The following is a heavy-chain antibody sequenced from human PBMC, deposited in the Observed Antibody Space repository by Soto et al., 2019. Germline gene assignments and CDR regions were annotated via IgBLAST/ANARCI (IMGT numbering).Heavy chain of an antibody. D-gene: IGHD6-13*01. Sequence: EVQLVESGGGLVKPGGSLRLSCAASGFTFSSYSMNWVRQAPGKVLEWVSSISSSSSYIYYADSVNGRFTISRDNAQNSLYLQMNRLRAEDTAVYYCARDLTTGTRYFDYWRQGTLVTVSS. CDR3: ARDLTTGTRYFDY. CDR2: ISSSSSYI. CDR1: GFTFSSYS. J-gene: IGHJ4*02. V-gene: IGHV3-21*01.